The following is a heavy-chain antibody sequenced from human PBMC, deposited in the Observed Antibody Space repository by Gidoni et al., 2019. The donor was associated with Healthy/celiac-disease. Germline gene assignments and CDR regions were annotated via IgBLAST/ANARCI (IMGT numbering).Heavy chain of an antibody. D-gene: IGHD3-22*01. V-gene: IGHV4-38-2*01. Sequence: QVQLQESGPGLVKPSETLSLTCAVSGYSISSGYYWGWIRQPPGKGLEWIGSIYHSGSTYYNPSLKSRVTISVDTSKNQFSLKLSSVTAADTAVYYCAVYDSSGYYFFDYWGQGTLVTVSS. CDR1: GYSISSGYY. CDR2: IYHSGST. J-gene: IGHJ4*02. CDR3: AVYDSSGYYFFDY.